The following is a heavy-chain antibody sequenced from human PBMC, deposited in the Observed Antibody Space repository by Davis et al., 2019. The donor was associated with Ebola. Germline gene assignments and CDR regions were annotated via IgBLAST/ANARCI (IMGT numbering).Heavy chain of an antibody. V-gene: IGHV1-69*04. J-gene: IGHJ4*02. CDR3: ARAPYYDYVWGRPMGVYFDY. D-gene: IGHD3-16*01. CDR1: GGTFSSYA. CDR2: IIPILGIA. Sequence: SVKVSCKASGGTFSSYAISWVRQAPGQGLEWMGRIIPILGIANYAQKFQGRVTITADKSTSTAYMELSSLRSEDTAVYYCARAPYYDYVWGRPMGVYFDYWGQGTLVTVSS.